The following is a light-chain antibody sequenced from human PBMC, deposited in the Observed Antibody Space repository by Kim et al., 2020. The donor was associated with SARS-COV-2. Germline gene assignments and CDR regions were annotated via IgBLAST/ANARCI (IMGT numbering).Light chain of an antibody. CDR2: YAS. V-gene: IGKV6-21*02. CDR1: QSSGSS. J-gene: IGKJ1*01. CDR3: HQSSNLPWT. Sequence: PKKKGPITCRASQSSGSSVHWYQQRPDQSPKLLIKYASRSISGVPSRFSGSGSGTDFTLTINSLEAEDAATYYCHQSSNLPWTFGQGTKVDIK.